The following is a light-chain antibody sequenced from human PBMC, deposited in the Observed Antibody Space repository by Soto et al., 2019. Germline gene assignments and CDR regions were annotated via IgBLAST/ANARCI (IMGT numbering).Light chain of an antibody. Sequence: QYVLTQPPSASGTPGQRVTISCSGSSSNIGSNYVCWYQHLPGTAPKLLIYSNNQRPSGVPARFSGSKSGTSASLAISGRRSEDEADYYCATWDDSLSGHYVFGTGTKLTVL. V-gene: IGLV1-47*02. J-gene: IGLJ1*01. CDR2: SNN. CDR3: ATWDDSLSGHYV. CDR1: SSNIGSNY.